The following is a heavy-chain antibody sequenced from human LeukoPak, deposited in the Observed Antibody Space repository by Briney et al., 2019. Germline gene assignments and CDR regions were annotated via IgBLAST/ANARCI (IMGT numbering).Heavy chain of an antibody. Sequence: PSETLSLTCAVSGGSISSGGYSYNWIRQPPGKGLEWIGYIYNSGSTYYNPSLKSRVTISVDTSKNQFSLKLSSVTAADTAVYYCARDTVTTFGPQRDYWGQGTLVTVSS. J-gene: IGHJ4*02. CDR2: IYNSGST. CDR1: GGSISSGGYS. V-gene: IGHV4-30-4*07. CDR3: ARDTVTTFGPQRDY. D-gene: IGHD4-11*01.